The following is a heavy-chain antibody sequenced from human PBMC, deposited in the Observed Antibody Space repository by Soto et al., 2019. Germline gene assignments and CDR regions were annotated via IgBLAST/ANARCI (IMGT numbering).Heavy chain of an antibody. J-gene: IGHJ5*02. D-gene: IGHD3-10*01. CDR1: GGSITSGDYY. CDR2: IYYSGST. V-gene: IGHV4-30-4*01. CDR3: ARVGTMVRSNWFDP. Sequence: QVQLQESGPGLVKPSQTLSLTCTVSGGSITSGDYYWSWIRQPPGKGLEWIGYIYYSGSTYYNPSLKTRLTISVDTSKNQFSLRLSSVTAADTAVYYCARVGTMVRSNWFDPWGQGTLVTVSS.